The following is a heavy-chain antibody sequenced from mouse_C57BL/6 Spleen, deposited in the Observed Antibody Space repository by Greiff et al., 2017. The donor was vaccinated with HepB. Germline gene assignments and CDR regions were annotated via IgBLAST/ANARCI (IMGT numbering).Heavy chain of an antibody. CDR2: IFPGSGST. J-gene: IGHJ3*01. CDR3: SRSCAAQARPWFAY. V-gene: IGHV1-75*01. D-gene: IGHD3-2*02. Sequence: VQLQQSGPELVKPGASVKISCKASGYTFTDYYINWVKQRPGQGLEWIGWIFPGSGSTYYNEKFKGKATLTVDKSSSTAYMLLSSLTSEDSAVYFCSRSCAAQARPWFAYWGQGTLVTVSA. CDR1: GYTFTDYY.